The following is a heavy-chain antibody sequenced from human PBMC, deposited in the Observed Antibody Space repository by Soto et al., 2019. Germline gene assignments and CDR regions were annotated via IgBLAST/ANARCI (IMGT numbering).Heavy chain of an antibody. CDR3: AGGGSIVVATRRLMDV. CDR2: IYYSGST. J-gene: IGHJ6*03. CDR1: GGSISSGGYY. Sequence: SETLSLTCTVSGGSISSGGYYWSWIRKHPGKGLEWIGYIYYSGSTYYNPSLKSRVTISVDTSKNQFSLQLSSVTVADTAFYYCAGGGSIVVATRRLMDVWGKGTTVTVSS. V-gene: IGHV4-31*03. D-gene: IGHD3-22*01.